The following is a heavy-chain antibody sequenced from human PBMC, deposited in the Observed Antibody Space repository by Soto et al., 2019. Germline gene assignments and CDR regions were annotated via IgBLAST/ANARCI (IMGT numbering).Heavy chain of an antibody. D-gene: IGHD5-18*01. CDR3: ARRGYSYGYKGYFDY. V-gene: IGHV4-34*01. CDR1: GGSFSGYY. J-gene: IGHJ4*02. Sequence: SETLSLTCAVYGGSFSGYYWSWIRQPPGKGLEWIGEINHSGSTNYNPSLKSRVTISVDTSKNQFSLKLSSVTAADTAVYYCARRGYSYGYKGYFDYWGQGTLVTVSS. CDR2: INHSGST.